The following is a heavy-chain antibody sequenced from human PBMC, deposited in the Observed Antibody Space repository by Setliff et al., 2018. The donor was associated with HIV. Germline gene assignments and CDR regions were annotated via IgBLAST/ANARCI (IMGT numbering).Heavy chain of an antibody. CDR3: ARTLSTMVKTDGYYDYYYMDV. D-gene: IGHD3-10*01. J-gene: IGHJ6*03. V-gene: IGHV4-39*07. CDR1: GGSISSSNYY. Sequence: SETLSLTCTVSGGSISSSNYYWGWIRQPPGKGLEWIGSIYYSGSTNYNPSLKSRVTISVDTSKNQFSLKLRSVTAADTAVYYCARTLSTMVKTDGYYDYYYMDVWGKGTTVTVSS. CDR2: IYYSGST.